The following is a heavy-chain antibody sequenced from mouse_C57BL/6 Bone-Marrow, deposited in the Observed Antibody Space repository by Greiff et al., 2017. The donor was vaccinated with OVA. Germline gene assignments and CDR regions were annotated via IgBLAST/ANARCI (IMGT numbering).Heavy chain of an antibody. J-gene: IGHJ3*01. CDR3: ARQLGWFAY. Sequence: EVKLMESGGDLVKPGGSLKLSCAASGFTFSSYGMSWVRQTPDKRLEWVATISSGGSYTYYPDSVKGRFTISRDNAKNTLYLQMSSLKSEDTAMYYCARQLGWFAYWGQGTLVTVSA. V-gene: IGHV5-6*01. D-gene: IGHD3-3*01. CDR2: ISSGGSYT. CDR1: GFTFSSYG.